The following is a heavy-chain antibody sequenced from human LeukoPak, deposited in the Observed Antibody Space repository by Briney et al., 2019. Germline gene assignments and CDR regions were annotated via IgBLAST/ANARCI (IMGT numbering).Heavy chain of an antibody. Sequence: GGSLRLSCAASGFTFSSYEMNWVRQAPGKGLEWVSYISSSGSTIYYADSVKGRFTISRDNAKNSLYLQMNSLRAEDTAVYYCARLGYSYDFDYWGQGTLVTVSS. CDR3: ARLGYSYDFDY. J-gene: IGHJ4*02. CDR1: GFTFSSYE. CDR2: ISSSGSTI. D-gene: IGHD5-18*01. V-gene: IGHV3-48*03.